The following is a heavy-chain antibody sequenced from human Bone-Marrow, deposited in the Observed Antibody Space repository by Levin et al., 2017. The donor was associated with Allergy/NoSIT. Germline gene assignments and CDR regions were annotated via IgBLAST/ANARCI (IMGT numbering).Heavy chain of an antibody. CDR1: GFSLSTNKMG. D-gene: IGHD3-16*01. J-gene: IGHJ4*02. Sequence: KSGPTLVKPTQTLTLTCTFSGFSLSTNKMGLGWIRQPPGKAPEWLALVYWDGDIRYSPSLKSRLTITQDTSKNQVLLTMTDMDPIDTGTFYCAHYSHYDGTFDYWGQGTLVTVSS. CDR3: AHYSHYDGTFDY. CDR2: VYWDGDI. V-gene: IGHV2-5*02.